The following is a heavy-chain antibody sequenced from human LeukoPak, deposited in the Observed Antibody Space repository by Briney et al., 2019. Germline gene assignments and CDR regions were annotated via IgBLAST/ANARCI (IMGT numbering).Heavy chain of an antibody. CDR3: ARHGRGVGATFNF. V-gene: IGHV4-31*03. J-gene: IGHJ4*02. Sequence: SQTLSLTCTVSGVSISSGGYYWSWLRQHPGKGLEWIGYIYYSGSTYYNPSLKSRVTISVDTSKNQFSLKLSSVTAADTAVYYCARHGRGVGATFNFWGQGTLVTVSS. CDR1: GVSISSGGYY. CDR2: IYYSGST. D-gene: IGHD1-26*01.